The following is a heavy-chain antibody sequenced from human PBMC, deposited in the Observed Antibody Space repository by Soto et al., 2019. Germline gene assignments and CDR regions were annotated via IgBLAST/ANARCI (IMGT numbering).Heavy chain of an antibody. D-gene: IGHD3-10*01. CDR2: IYWDDDE. Sequence: QITLKESGPTLVKPTQTLTLTCSFSGFSLTTDGVGVGWDRQPPGAALQWLALIYWDDDERYSPSRKTRLTITQDPPKNQVVLIMTNMAPVDTATYYCAHSRNLITEDAQVGHFDYWGQGTLVTVSS. CDR1: GFSLTTDGVG. CDR3: AHSRNLITEDAQVGHFDY. J-gene: IGHJ4*02. V-gene: IGHV2-5*02.